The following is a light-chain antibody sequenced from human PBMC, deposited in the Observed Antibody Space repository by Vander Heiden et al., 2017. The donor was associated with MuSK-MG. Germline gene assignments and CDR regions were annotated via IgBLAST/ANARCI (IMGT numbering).Light chain of an antibody. CDR1: KLVTKY. V-gene: IGLV3-1*01. J-gene: IGLJ2*01. CDR3: QAWDNTVAV. CDR2: QDN. Sequence: SYELTQPPSVSVSPGQTVRITCSGDKLVTKYVCWYQQKPGQSPILVMFQDNKRPAGIPERFSASNSGNTATLTISATQAGDEADYYCQAWDNTVAVFGGGTRLTVL.